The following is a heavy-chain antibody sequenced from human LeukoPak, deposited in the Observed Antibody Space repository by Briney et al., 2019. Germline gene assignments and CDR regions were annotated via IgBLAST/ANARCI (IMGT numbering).Heavy chain of an antibody. CDR2: IYYSGST. D-gene: IGHD3-22*01. CDR1: GGSTITHY. J-gene: IGHJ3*02. Sequence: SETLSLTCTVSGGSTITHYWSWIRQTPGKGLEWIGYIYYSGSTNYNPSLKSRVTMSIDTSKNQFSLRLISVTAADTAVYFCARVGFTRGHYNPRDAFDIWGQGTMVTVSS. V-gene: IGHV4-59*11. CDR3: ARVGFTRGHYNPRDAFDI.